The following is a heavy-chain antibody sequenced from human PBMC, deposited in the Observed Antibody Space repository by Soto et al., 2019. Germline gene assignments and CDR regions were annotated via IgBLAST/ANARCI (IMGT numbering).Heavy chain of an antibody. CDR3: ARGSFSSSSSWFDP. CDR1: FGSISSGGYY. Sequence: PSETLSLTCPVSFGSISSGGYYGSWVLQHPGKGLEWIGYIYYSGRTYYNPSLHSRVSIAVDTTENQFSLKLTSVTAADTSVYYCARGSFSSSSSWFDPWGRGTLVTVS. V-gene: IGHV4-31*03. D-gene: IGHD6-6*01. J-gene: IGHJ5*02. CDR2: IYYSGRT.